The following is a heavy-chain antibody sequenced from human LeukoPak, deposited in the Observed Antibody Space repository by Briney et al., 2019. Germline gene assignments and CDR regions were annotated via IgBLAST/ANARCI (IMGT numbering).Heavy chain of an antibody. J-gene: IGHJ5*02. V-gene: IGHV4-34*01. CDR1: GGSFSGYY. CDR3: ARGRIAVVPAAMENNWFDP. CDR2: INHSGST. Sequence: SETLSLTCAVYGGSFSGYYWSWIRQPPGKGLEWIGEINHSGSTNYNPSLKSRVTISVDTSKNQFSLKLSSVTAADTAVYYCARGRIAVVPAAMENNWFDPWGQGTLVTVSS. D-gene: IGHD2-2*01.